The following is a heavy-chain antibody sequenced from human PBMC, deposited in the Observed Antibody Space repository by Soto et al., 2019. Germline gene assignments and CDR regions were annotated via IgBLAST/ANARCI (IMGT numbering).Heavy chain of an antibody. CDR3: ARYVAALDI. J-gene: IGHJ4*02. CDR1: GFTLSNYW. Sequence: PGGSLRLSCATSGFTLSNYWMSWVRQAPGKGLEWVAYINKAGSESYYVDPVKGRFTISRDNAKNSVYLQMNSLRAEDSAFYFCARYVAALDIWGQGTLVTVSS. CDR2: INKAGSES. D-gene: IGHD2-15*01. V-gene: IGHV3-7*03.